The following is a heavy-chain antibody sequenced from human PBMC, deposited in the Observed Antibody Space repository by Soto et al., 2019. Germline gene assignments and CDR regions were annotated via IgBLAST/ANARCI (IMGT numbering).Heavy chain of an antibody. CDR1: GGSISTSGYF. D-gene: IGHD4-4*01. V-gene: IGHV4-39*01. CDR3: ATSNWFDP. J-gene: IGHJ5*02. Sequence: QLQLQESGPGLVKPSETLSLTCTVSGGSISTSGYFWGWIRQPPGKGLEWIGTIYYSGSTYYNPSLKRRVTLPADTSKHQFSLKPSSVTAADSAVYYGATSNWFDPWGQGTLITVSS. CDR2: IYYSGST.